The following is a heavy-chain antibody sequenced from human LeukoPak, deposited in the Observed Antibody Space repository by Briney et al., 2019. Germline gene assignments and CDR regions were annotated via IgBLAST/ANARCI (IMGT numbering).Heavy chain of an antibody. CDR2: VYTGGST. Sequence: PGGSLRLSCAAPGFTVSSNYMTWVRQAPGKGLEWVSVVYTGGSTYSADSVKGRFTISRDNSKNTLYLQMNSLRAEDTAVYYCARGLAAAGLYFDYWGQGTLVTVSS. CDR1: GFTVSSNY. J-gene: IGHJ4*02. CDR3: ARGLAAAGLYFDY. V-gene: IGHV3-53*01. D-gene: IGHD6-13*01.